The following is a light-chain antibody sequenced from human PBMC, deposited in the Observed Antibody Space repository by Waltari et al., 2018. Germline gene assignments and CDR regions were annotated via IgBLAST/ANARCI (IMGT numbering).Light chain of an antibody. CDR3: CSYAGSNTVL. CDR1: SSDVGSYNL. CDR2: EVN. Sequence: QSALTQPASVSGSPEQSITISCTGTSSDVGSYNLVSWYQQHPGKAPKLMISEVNERPSGFSIRFSGAKSGNTASLTISGLQAEDEADYYCCSYAGSNTVLFGGGTKLTVL. J-gene: IGLJ2*01. V-gene: IGLV2-23*02.